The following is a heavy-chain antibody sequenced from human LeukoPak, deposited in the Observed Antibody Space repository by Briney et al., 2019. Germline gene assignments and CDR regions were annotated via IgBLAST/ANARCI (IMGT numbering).Heavy chain of an antibody. CDR3: ATRGLRWFGYFQH. V-gene: IGHV1-24*01. Sequence: ASVKVSCKVSGYTLTELSMHWVRQAPGKGLEWMGVFDPEDGETIYEQKFQGRVTMTEDTSTDTAYMELSRLRPEDTAVYYCATRGLRWFGYFQHWGQGTLVTVSS. D-gene: IGHD4-23*01. CDR2: FDPEDGET. J-gene: IGHJ1*01. CDR1: GYTLTELS.